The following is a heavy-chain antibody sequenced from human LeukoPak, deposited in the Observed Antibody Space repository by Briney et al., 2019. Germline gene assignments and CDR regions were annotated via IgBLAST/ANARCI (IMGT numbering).Heavy chain of an antibody. CDR3: ARDRYYYGSGSSYYFDY. CDR1: GDSVSSNSAA. CDR2: TYYRSKWYN. Sequence: SQTLSLTCAISGDSVSSNSAAWNWIRQSPSRGLEWLGRTYYRSKWYNDHAVSVKSRITINPDTSKNQFSLQLNSVTPEDTAVYYCARDRYYYGSGSSYYFDYWGQGTLVTVSS. D-gene: IGHD3-10*01. V-gene: IGHV6-1*01. J-gene: IGHJ4*02.